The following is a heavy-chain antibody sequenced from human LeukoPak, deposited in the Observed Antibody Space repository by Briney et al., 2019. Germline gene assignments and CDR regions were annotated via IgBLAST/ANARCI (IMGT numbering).Heavy chain of an antibody. Sequence: SETLSLTCTVSGGSISSGDYYWRWIRQPPGKGLEWIGSIYHSGSTYYNPSLESRVSVSVDTSKSQFSLRLSSVTAADTAVYYCARGPYSSSWYWFDPWGQGTLVTVSS. D-gene: IGHD6-13*01. V-gene: IGHV4-39*01. J-gene: IGHJ5*02. CDR3: ARGPYSSSWYWFDP. CDR1: GGSISSGDYY. CDR2: IYHSGST.